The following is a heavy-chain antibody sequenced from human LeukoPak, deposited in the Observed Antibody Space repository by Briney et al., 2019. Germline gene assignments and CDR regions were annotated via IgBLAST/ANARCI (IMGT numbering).Heavy chain of an antibody. J-gene: IGHJ3*02. CDR3: ARDPVRYCSSTSCPRAFDI. V-gene: IGHV4-4*07. Sequence: SETLSLTCTVSGGSISSYYWSWIRQPAGKGLEWIGRIYTSGSTNYNPSLRSRVTMSVDTSKNQFSLKLSSVTAADTAVYYCARDPVRYCSSTSCPRAFDIWGQGTMVTVSS. D-gene: IGHD2-2*01. CDR1: GGSISSYY. CDR2: IYTSGST.